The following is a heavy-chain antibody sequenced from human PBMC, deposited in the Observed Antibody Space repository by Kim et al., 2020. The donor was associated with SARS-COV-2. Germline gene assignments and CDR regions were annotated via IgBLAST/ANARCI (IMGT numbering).Heavy chain of an antibody. CDR2: IYYSGST. D-gene: IGHD5-12*01. Sequence: SETLSLTCTVSGGSISSGGYYWSWIRQHPGKGLEWIGYIYYSGSTYYNPSLKSRVTISVDTSKNQFSLKLSSVTAADTAVYYCARDNARVYENWFDPWGQGTLVTVSS. V-gene: IGHV4-31*03. CDR3: ARDNARVYENWFDP. J-gene: IGHJ5*02. CDR1: GGSISSGGYY.